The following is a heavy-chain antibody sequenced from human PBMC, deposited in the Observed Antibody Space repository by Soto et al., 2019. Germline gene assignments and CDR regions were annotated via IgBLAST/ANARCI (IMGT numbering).Heavy chain of an antibody. D-gene: IGHD1-1*01. CDR3: ARDIRWWNDGLGLFDP. Sequence: PSETLSLTCTVSGGFISSCGYYWSWIRQHPGKGLEWIGYIYYSGSTYYNPSLKSRVTISVDTSKNQFSLKLSSVTAADTAVYYCARDIRWWNDGLGLFDPWGQGALVSVSS. V-gene: IGHV4-31*03. CDR2: IYYSGST. CDR1: GGFISSCGYY. J-gene: IGHJ5*02.